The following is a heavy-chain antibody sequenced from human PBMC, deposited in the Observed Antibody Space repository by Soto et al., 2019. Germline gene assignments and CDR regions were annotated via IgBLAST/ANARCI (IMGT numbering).Heavy chain of an antibody. Sequence: SETLSLTCAVYGGSFSGYYWSWIRQPPGKGLEWIGYIYHSGSTYYNPSLKSRVTISVDRSKNQFSLKLSSVTAADTAVYYCARFPTYCGGDCILDYWGQGTLVTVSS. J-gene: IGHJ4*02. CDR2: IYHSGST. CDR1: GGSFSGYY. CDR3: ARFPTYCGGDCILDY. V-gene: IGHV4-34*01. D-gene: IGHD2-21*02.